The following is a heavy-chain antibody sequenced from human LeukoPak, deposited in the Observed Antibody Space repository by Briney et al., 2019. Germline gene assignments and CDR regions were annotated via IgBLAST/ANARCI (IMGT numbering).Heavy chain of an antibody. CDR1: GFTFSDYY. Sequence: PGGSLRLSCAASGFTFSDYYMSWIRQAPGKGLEWVSYISSSGSTIYYADSVKGRFTISRDNAKNSLYLQMNSLRAEDTAVYYCANNRERGVRGVHYWGQGTLVTVSS. CDR2: ISSSGSTI. J-gene: IGHJ4*02. CDR3: ANNRERGVRGVHY. D-gene: IGHD3-10*01. V-gene: IGHV3-11*04.